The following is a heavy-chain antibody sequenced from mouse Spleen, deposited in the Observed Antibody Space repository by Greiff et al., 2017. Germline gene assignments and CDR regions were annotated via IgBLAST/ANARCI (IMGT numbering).Heavy chain of an antibody. CDR3: ERHDDGYYTFAY. Sequence: EVKLVESGGGLVKLGGSLKLSCAASGFTFSSYAMYWVRQTPEKRLEWVATISSGGGNTYYADSVKGRFTISRDNAKNTLYLQMSSLKSEGTAMYYWERHDDGYYTFAYWGQGTLVTVSA. J-gene: IGHJ3*01. V-gene: IGHV5-9*04. CDR2: ISSGGGNT. CDR1: GFTFSSYA. D-gene: IGHD2-3*01.